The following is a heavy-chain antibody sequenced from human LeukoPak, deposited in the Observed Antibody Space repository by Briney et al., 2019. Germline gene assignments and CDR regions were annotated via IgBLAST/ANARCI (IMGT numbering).Heavy chain of an antibody. CDR1: GYTFTGYC. CDR3: ARDLHPRLTGYFDY. D-gene: IGHD3-16*01. J-gene: IGHJ4*02. Sequence: ASVKISCKASGYTFTGYCMHWVRQAPGQGLEWMGWINPKSGGTNYAQKFQGRVTMTRDTSISTTYMELSRLRSDDTAVYYCARDLHPRLTGYFDYWGQGTVVTVSS. V-gene: IGHV1-2*02. CDR2: INPKSGGT.